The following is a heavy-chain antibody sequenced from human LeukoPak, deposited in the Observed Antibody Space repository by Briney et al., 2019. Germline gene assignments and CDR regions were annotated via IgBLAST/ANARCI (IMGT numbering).Heavy chain of an antibody. CDR3: ARYSSGWYYFDY. CDR1: GFSFSDYY. Sequence: GGSLRLSCAASGFSFSDYYMSWIRQAPGKGLEWVSYISNSGGSIKYYADSVKGRFTISRDNAKNSLSLQMNSLRAEDTAVYYCARYSSGWYYFDYWGQGTLVTVSS. V-gene: IGHV3-11*04. CDR2: ISNSGGSI. D-gene: IGHD6-19*01. J-gene: IGHJ4*02.